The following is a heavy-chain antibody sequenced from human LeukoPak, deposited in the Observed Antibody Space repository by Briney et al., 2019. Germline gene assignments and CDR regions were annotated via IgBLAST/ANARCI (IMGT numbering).Heavy chain of an antibody. Sequence: GGSLRLSCAASGFTFSDYGMHWVRQAPGKGLEWVAVISYDGSNQYYADSMKGRFIISRDNSKNTLYLQMNSLGPEDTAVYYCTKEIRGSGTYSDYWGQGTLVTVSS. CDR2: ISYDGSNQ. D-gene: IGHD3-10*01. J-gene: IGHJ4*02. V-gene: IGHV3-30*18. CDR1: GFTFSDYG. CDR3: TKEIRGSGTYSDY.